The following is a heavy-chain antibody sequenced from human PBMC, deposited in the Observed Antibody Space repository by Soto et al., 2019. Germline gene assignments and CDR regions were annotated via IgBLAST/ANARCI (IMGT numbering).Heavy chain of an antibody. CDR3: ARFNYYDSSGYYYLVFFDY. CDR2: IYWDDDK. J-gene: IGHJ4*02. V-gene: IGHV2-5*02. D-gene: IGHD3-22*01. Sequence: SGPTLVNPTPTRTLTCTFSGFSLSTSGVGVGWIRQPPGKALEWLALIYWDDDKRYSPSLKSRLTITKDTSKNQVVLTMTNMDPVDTATYYCARFNYYDSSGYYYLVFFDYWGQGTLVTVSS. CDR1: GFSLSTSGVG.